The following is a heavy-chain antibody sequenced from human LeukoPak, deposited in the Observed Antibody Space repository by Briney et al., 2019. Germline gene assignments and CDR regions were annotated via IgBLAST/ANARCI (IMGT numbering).Heavy chain of an antibody. Sequence: GGSLRLSCAASGFTFSGYAMSWVRQAPGKELEWVSGISGRGDNTYYADSVKGRFTISRDNSKNTLRLQMNSLRDEDTAVYYCAKRVQGNTGPFHCWGQGTLASVS. J-gene: IGHJ4*02. CDR1: GFTFSGYA. CDR3: AKRVQGNTGPFHC. CDR2: ISGRGDNT. V-gene: IGHV3-23*01. D-gene: IGHD4-23*01.